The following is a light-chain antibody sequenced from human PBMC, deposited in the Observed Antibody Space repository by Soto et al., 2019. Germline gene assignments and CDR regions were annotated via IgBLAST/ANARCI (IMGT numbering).Light chain of an antibody. Sequence: SALTQPASVSGSPGQSITISCTGTSSDVGGYNYVSWYQQHPGKAPKLMIYDVSNRPSGVSNRFSGSKSGNTASLTISGLQAEDEADYYCSSYTRSSTHVFGTGTKVPS. J-gene: IGLJ1*01. CDR1: SSDVGGYNY. V-gene: IGLV2-14*01. CDR3: SSYTRSSTHV. CDR2: DVS.